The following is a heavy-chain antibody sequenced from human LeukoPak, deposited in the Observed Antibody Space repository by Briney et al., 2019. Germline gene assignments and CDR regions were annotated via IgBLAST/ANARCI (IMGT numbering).Heavy chain of an antibody. CDR1: GFTFSDYY. CDR3: ARGGPPVIFNY. Sequence: LRLSCAASGFTFSDYYMSWIRQAPGKGLEWVGYIYYSGSTYYNPSLKSRVTISVDTSKNQFSLKLSSVTAADTAVYYCARGGPPVIFNYWGQGTLVTVSS. V-gene: IGHV4-31*02. CDR2: IYYSGST. D-gene: IGHD2-21*01. J-gene: IGHJ4*02.